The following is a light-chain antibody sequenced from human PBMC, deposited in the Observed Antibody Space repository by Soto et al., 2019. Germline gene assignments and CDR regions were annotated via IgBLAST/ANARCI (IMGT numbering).Light chain of an antibody. CDR1: QDISSW. J-gene: IGKJ5*01. CDR2: AAS. CDR3: QQANSFPIT. V-gene: IGKV1-12*01. Sequence: DIQMTQSPSSVSASAGDRVTMSFRASQDISSWLAWYQQKPGKAPKLLIYAASSLQSGVPSRFSGSGSGTDFTLTISSLQPEDFATYYCQQANSFPITFGQGTRLEIK.